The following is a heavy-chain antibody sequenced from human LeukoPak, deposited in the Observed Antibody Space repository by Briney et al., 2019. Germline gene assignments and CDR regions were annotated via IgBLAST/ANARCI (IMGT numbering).Heavy chain of an antibody. CDR2: IYYSGST. V-gene: IGHV4-39*02. CDR1: GGSISSSSYY. D-gene: IGHD3-22*01. J-gene: IGHJ5*02. Sequence: PSETLSLTCTVSGGSISSSSYYWGWIRQPPGKGLEWIGSIYYSGSTYYNPSLKSRVTISVVTSKNQFSRKLSSVTAADTAVYYCAREYYYDSSGYYIWLDPWGQRALVTVSS. CDR3: AREYYYDSSGYYIWLDP.